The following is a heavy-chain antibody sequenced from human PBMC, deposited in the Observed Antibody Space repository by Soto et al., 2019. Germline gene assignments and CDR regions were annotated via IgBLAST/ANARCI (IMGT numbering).Heavy chain of an antibody. CDR1: GGSISSYY. J-gene: IGHJ3*02. Sequence: QVQLQESGPGLVKPSETLSLTCTVSGGSISSYYWSWIRQPPGKGLEWIGLIYYSGSTNYNPALAWRVTISVDTSKNQFSLELSSVTAADTAVYYCAREGGYSGYAGRKNAFDIWGQGTMVTVSS. CDR3: AREGGYSGYAGRKNAFDI. V-gene: IGHV4-59*01. D-gene: IGHD5-12*01. CDR2: IYYSGST.